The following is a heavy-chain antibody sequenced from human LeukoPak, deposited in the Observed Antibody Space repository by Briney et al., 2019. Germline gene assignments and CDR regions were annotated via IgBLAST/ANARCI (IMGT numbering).Heavy chain of an antibody. CDR2: IRYDGSNK. Sequence: PGGSLRLSCAASGFTFSSYGMHWVRQAPGKGLEWVAFIRYDGSNKYYADSVKGRFTISRDNSKNTLYLQMNSLRAEDTAVYYCAKAYYDSSGIRYSDYWGQGTLVTVSS. CDR1: GFTFSSYG. D-gene: IGHD3-22*01. V-gene: IGHV3-30*02. J-gene: IGHJ4*02. CDR3: AKAYYDSSGIRYSDY.